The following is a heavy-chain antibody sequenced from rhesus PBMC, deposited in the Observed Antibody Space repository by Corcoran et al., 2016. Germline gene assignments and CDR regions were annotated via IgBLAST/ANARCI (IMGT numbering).Heavy chain of an antibody. CDR2: IYWDDDK. V-gene: IGHV2-174*01. Sequence: QVTLKESGPALVKPTQTLTLTCTFSGFSLTTSGMGVGWIRQPPGKALKWLALIYWDDDKRYSTSLKSRLTISKDTSKNQVVLTMTNMDPVDTATYYCARGAKSSWWWRVEFDYWGQGVLVTVSS. J-gene: IGHJ4*01. D-gene: IGHD6-13*01. CDR1: GFSLTTSGMG. CDR3: ARGAKSSWWWRVEFDY.